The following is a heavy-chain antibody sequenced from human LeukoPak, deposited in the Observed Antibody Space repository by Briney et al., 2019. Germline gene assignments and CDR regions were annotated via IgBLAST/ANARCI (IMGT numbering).Heavy chain of an antibody. V-gene: IGHV3-53*01. CDR3: ASSVTTVGAYDY. CDR1: GITASNFY. CDR2: ISNNDVT. D-gene: IGHD1-1*01. J-gene: IGHJ4*02. Sequence: GGSLRLSCEASGITASNFYMMWVRQAPGKGLEWVSYISNNDVTKYADSVRGRLTISRDNSKNILYLQMNSLRVEDTAMYWCASSVTTVGAYDYWGQGAPVTVSS.